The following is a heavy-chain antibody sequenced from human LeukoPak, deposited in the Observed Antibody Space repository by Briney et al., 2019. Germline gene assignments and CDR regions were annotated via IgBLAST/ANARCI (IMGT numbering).Heavy chain of an antibody. CDR2: IYYSGST. V-gene: IGHV4-59*01. CDR1: GGSISSYY. D-gene: IGHD5-24*01. J-gene: IGHJ4*02. CDR3: AREGRDGYFDY. Sequence: SETLSLTCTVSGGSISSYYWSWIRQPPGKGLEWIGYIYYSGSTNYNPSLESRVTISVDTSKNQFSLKLSSVTAADTAVYYCAREGRDGYFDYWGQGTLVTVSS.